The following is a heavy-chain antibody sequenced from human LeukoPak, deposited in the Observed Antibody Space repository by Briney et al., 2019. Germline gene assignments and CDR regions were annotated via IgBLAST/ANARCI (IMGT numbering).Heavy chain of an antibody. CDR2: IYPGDSDT. J-gene: IGHJ4*02. Sequence: GEALKISFQGSGYGFTSYWIGWVRPMPGKGLEWMGIIYPGDSDTRYSPSFQGQVTISADKSISTAYLQWSSLKASDTAMYYCARQGAYSREIWGQGTLVTVSS. CDR1: GYGFTSYW. D-gene: IGHD5-18*01. V-gene: IGHV5-51*01. CDR3: ARQGAYSREI.